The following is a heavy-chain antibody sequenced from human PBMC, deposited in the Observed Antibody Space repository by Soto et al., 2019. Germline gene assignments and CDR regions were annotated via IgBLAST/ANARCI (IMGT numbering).Heavy chain of an antibody. CDR2: MNPNSGNT. D-gene: IGHD4-17*01. J-gene: IGHJ6*03. V-gene: IGHV1-8*01. Sequence: ASVKVSCKASGYTFTSYDINWVRQATGQGLEWMGWMNPNSGNTGYAQKFQGRVTMTRNTSISTAYMELSSLRSEDTAVYYCARTTGTTVTYYYYYMDVWGKGTTVNVSS. CDR3: ARTTGTTVTYYYYYMDV. CDR1: GYTFTSYD.